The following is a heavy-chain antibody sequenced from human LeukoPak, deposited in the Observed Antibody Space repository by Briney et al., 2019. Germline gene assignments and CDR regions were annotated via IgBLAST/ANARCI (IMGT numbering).Heavy chain of an antibody. CDR1: GGSISSSNW. J-gene: IGHJ6*04. CDR2: IYHSGST. CDR3: ARDVVVRDLPLYYYYYGMDV. Sequence: PSGTLSLTCAVSGGSISSSNWWSWVRQPPGKGLEWIGEIYHSGSTNYNPSLKSRVTISVDKSKNQFSLKLSSVTAADTAVYYCARDVVVRDLPLYYYYYGMDVWGKGTTVTVSS. D-gene: IGHD3-10*01. V-gene: IGHV4-4*02.